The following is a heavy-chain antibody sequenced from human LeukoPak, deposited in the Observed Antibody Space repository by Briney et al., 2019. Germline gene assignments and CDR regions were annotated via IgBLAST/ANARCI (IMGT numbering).Heavy chain of an antibody. D-gene: IGHD5-24*01. CDR1: GFTFSSYW. J-gene: IGHJ4*02. CDR3: VRDGDDYNFDY. CDR2: VNGEGGYR. Sequence: GGSLRLSCAASGFTFSSYWMHWVRQAPGKGLVWVSRVNGEGGYRNYADSVKGRFTISRDNARNTLYLQMHSLRAEDTAVYYCVRDGDDYNFDYWGQGSLVTVSS. V-gene: IGHV3-74*01.